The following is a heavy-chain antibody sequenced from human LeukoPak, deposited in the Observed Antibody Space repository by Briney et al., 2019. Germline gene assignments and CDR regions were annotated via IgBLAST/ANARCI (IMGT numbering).Heavy chain of an antibody. J-gene: IGHJ4*02. Sequence: GGSLRLSCAASGFTFSSYAMSWVRQAPGKGLEWFSAISGSGGSTYYADSVKGRFTISRDNSKNTLYLQMNSLRAEDTAVYYCAKDWEYCSGGSCYSGGPIDYWGQGTLVTVSS. CDR1: GFTFSSYA. CDR3: AKDWEYCSGGSCYSGGPIDY. V-gene: IGHV3-23*01. D-gene: IGHD2-15*01. CDR2: ISGSGGST.